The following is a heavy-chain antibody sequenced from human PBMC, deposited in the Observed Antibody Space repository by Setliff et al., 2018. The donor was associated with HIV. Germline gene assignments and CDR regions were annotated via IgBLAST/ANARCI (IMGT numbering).Heavy chain of an antibody. V-gene: IGHV4-39*07. Sequence: SETLSLTCTVSGGSIGNGLYYGHWIRQPPGKGLEGIGRVYYSGSTYYKPSLKSRVTISVDTSKNQFSLRLSSVTAADRAVYYCARGGGPDTNFDLWGQGTLVTVSS. CDR3: ARGGGPDTNFDL. J-gene: IGHJ4*02. CDR1: GGSIGNGLYY. D-gene: IGHD5-18*01. CDR2: VYYSGST.